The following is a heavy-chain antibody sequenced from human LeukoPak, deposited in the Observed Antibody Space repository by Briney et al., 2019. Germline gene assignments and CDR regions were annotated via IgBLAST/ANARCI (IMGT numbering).Heavy chain of an antibody. CDR3: ARGRAPLLSRFFGRTYMAV. CDR2: INDSGST. Sequence: SETLSLTCAVYGGSFSGYDWSWIRQPPGQGLEWIGEINDSGSTNYNPSLKSRVTISADTSKHQSSLQLSSVTAADTAVYYCARGRAPLLSRFFGRTYMAVWSKGTTVTVSS. J-gene: IGHJ6*03. D-gene: IGHD3-3*01. V-gene: IGHV4-34*01. CDR1: GGSFSGYD.